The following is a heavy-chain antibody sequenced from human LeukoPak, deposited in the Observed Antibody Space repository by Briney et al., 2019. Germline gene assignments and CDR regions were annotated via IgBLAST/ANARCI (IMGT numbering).Heavy chain of an antibody. D-gene: IGHD3-10*01. V-gene: IGHV3-20*04. Sequence: PGGSLRLSCAASGFTFDDYGMSWVRQAPGKGLEWVFGINWNGGSTGYADSVKGRFTISRDNAKNSLYLQMNSLRAEDTALYYCARAVWFGEFADAFDIWGQGTMVTVSS. CDR3: ARAVWFGEFADAFDI. CDR2: INWNGGST. CDR1: GFTFDDYG. J-gene: IGHJ3*02.